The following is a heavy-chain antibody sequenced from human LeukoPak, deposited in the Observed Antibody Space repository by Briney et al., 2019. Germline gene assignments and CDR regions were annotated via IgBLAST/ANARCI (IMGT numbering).Heavy chain of an antibody. Sequence: GRSLRLSCAASGFTASSNYMSWGRQAPGKGLEWVSAIRRGGSPIYYADSLKGQFITSRDDTKKSLYLQMRSLRAEDTAVYYCARGDYGNYYSYMDVWGKGTTVTISS. CDR2: IRRGGSPI. D-gene: IGHD4-17*01. CDR3: ARGDYGNYYSYMDV. V-gene: IGHV3-11*04. CDR1: GFTASSNY. J-gene: IGHJ6*03.